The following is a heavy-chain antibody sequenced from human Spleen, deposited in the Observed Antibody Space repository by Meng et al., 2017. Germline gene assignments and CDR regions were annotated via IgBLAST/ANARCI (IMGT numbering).Heavy chain of an antibody. CDR2: INHSGST. CDR3: GGSSGYPIDY. D-gene: IGHD3-22*01. V-gene: IGHV4-34*01. J-gene: IGHJ4*02. CDR1: GGSFSGYY. Sequence: QGQLPQWGAGLLKPSETLSLTCAVYGGSFSGYYWSWIRQPPGKGLEWIGEINHSGSTNYNPSLKSRVTISVDTSKNQFSLKLSSVTAADTAVYYCGGSSGYPIDYWGQGTLVTVSS.